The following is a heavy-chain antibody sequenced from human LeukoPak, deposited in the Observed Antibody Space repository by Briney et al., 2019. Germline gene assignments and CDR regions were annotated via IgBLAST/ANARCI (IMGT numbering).Heavy chain of an antibody. CDR2: IFYGGYT. V-gene: IGHV4-30-4*01. CDR1: GGSITSGEYY. J-gene: IGHJ6*02. Sequence: SETLSLTCTVPGGSITSGEYYWNWIRQSPGKGLEWIGSIFYGGYTDYNPSLMSRVAISEDTSRNQFFLNVTSMTGADTAVYYCARRVRFTYDWNGGVDVWGQGTTVTVSS. D-gene: IGHD3-16*01. CDR3: ARRVRFTYDWNGGVDV.